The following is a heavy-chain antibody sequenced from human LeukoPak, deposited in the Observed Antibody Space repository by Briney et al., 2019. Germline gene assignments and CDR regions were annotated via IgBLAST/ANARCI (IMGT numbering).Heavy chain of an antibody. CDR1: GFTFSSYS. V-gene: IGHV3-21*01. Sequence: GGSLRLSCAASGFTFSSYSMNWVRQAPGKGLEWVSSISSSSSYIYYADSVKGRFTISRDNAKNSLYLQMNSLRAEDTAVYYCARASTYSGWSDFDYWGQGTLVTVSS. J-gene: IGHJ4*02. CDR3: ARASTYSGWSDFDY. CDR2: ISSSSSYI. D-gene: IGHD6-19*01.